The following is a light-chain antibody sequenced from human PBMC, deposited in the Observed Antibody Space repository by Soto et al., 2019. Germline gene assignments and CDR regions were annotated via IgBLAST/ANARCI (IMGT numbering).Light chain of an antibody. CDR2: AAS. CDR3: QQSYRAPLT. V-gene: IGKV1-39*01. Sequence: DIQVTQSPSSLSASVGDRVTITCRASQSINTYLNWYQQKPGKAPKFLIHAASSLQSGVPSRFSGSGSGTDFTLTISSLQPEDSATYYCQQSYRAPLTFGPGTKVDI. J-gene: IGKJ3*01. CDR1: QSINTY.